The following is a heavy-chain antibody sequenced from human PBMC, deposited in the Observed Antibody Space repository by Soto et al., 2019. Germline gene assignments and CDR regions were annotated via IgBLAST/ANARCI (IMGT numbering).Heavy chain of an antibody. CDR3: AKGGSSFAYE. CDR2: ISPSASDT. J-gene: IGHJ4*02. Sequence: EVQLLESGGDLVQPGGSLRLSCAASGFSFSTSSMAWVRQPPGKGLEWVSAISPSASDTLYADSVKGRFTISRDNSQNPLFLQMTSLRADDTALYYWAKGGSSFAYEWCQGALVTVSS. V-gene: IGHV3-23*01. CDR1: GFSFSTSS. D-gene: IGHD3-16*01.